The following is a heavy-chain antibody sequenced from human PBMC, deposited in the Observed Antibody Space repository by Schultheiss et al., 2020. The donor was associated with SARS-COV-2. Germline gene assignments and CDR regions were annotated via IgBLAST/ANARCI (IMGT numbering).Heavy chain of an antibody. V-gene: IGHV3-30*18. Sequence: GGSLRLSCAASGFTFSSYGMHWVRQAPGKGLEWVAVISYDGSNKYYADSVKGRFTISRDNSKNTLYLQMNSLRAEDTAVYYCAKDREGGYEQPFDYWGQGTLVTVSS. CDR3: AKDREGGYEQPFDY. J-gene: IGHJ4*02. D-gene: IGHD5-12*01. CDR2: ISYDGSNK. CDR1: GFTFSSYG.